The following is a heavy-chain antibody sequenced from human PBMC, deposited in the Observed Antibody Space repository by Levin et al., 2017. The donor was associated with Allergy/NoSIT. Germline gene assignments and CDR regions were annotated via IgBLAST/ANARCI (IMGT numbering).Heavy chain of an antibody. J-gene: IGHJ4*02. CDR2: INPNSGAT. CDR3: ARDAVGAAATNFDY. CDR1: GYTFTGYY. D-gene: IGHD2-21*02. V-gene: IGHV1-2*06. Sequence: ASVKVSCKASGYTFTGYYMHWVRQAPGQGLEWMGRINPNSGATNYAQKFQGRVSMTRDTSISTAYMELSRLRSDDTAVYFCARDAVGAAATNFDYWGQGTLVTVSS.